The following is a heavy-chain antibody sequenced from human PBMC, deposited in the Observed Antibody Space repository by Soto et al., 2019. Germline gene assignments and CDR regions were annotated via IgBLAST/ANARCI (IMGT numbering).Heavy chain of an antibody. CDR2: IYYSGRT. CDR3: PHSYCSSASCYAVGYFDN. Sequence: SETLSLTCTVSGGSVSSRSHYWGWIRQPPGKGLEWIVSIYYSGRTYYNPSLKSRVAISVDTSKSQFSLNLRSVKAADTALYYCPHSYCSSASCYAVGYFDNWGQGTLVTVPS. J-gene: IGHJ4*02. CDR1: GGSVSSRSHY. D-gene: IGHD2-2*01. V-gene: IGHV4-39*01.